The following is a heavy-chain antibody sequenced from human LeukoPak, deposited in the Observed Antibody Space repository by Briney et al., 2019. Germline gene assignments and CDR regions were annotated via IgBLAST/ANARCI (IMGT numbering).Heavy chain of an antibody. CDR1: GFTFGTYS. CDR3: ARDPPYYDSSGYYYDY. V-gene: IGHV3-21*01. D-gene: IGHD3-22*01. Sequence: GGSLRLSCAASGFTFGTYSMNWVRQAPGKRLEWVSSISGSSIYIYYADSVKGRFTISRDNAKNSLYLQMNSLRAEDTAVYYCARDPPYYDSSGYYYDYWGQGTLVTVSS. J-gene: IGHJ4*02. CDR2: ISGSSIYI.